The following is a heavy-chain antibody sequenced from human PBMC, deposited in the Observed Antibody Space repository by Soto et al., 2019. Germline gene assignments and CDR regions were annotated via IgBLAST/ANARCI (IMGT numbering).Heavy chain of an antibody. J-gene: IGHJ5*02. CDR2: IYYSGST. CDR1: GGSISSYY. V-gene: IGHV4-59*01. Sequence: SETLCLTCTVSGGSISSYYWSWIRPPPGKGLEWIGYIYYSGSTNYNPSLKSRVTISVDTSKNQFSLKLSSVTAADTAVYYCARERRYCSSTSCSTGFDPWGQGTLVTVSS. D-gene: IGHD2-2*01. CDR3: ARERRYCSSTSCSTGFDP.